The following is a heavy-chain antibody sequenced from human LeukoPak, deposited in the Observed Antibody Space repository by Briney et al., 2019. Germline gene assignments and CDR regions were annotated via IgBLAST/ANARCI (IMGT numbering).Heavy chain of an antibody. CDR1: GYTFTSYY. J-gene: IGHJ6*02. CDR2: INPSGGST. V-gene: IGHV1-46*01. CDR3: ARVSNYDFWSGYSLLGYYGMDV. D-gene: IGHD3-3*01. Sequence: GASVKVSCKASGYTFTSYYMHWVRQAPGQGLEWMGIINPSGGSTSYAQKFQGRVTMTRDTSTSTVYMELSSLRSEDTAVYYCARVSNYDFWSGYSLLGYYGMDVWGQGTTVTVSS.